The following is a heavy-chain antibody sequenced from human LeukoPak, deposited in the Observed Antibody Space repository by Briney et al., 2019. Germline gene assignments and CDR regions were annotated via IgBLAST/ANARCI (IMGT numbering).Heavy chain of an antibody. CDR3: ASVGRYDILTGYWGYYYYYGMDV. J-gene: IGHJ6*02. CDR2: IYSGGST. Sequence: GGSLRLSCAASGFTVSSNYMSWVRQAPGKGLEWVSVIYSGGSTYYADSVKGRFTISRDNSKKTLYLQMSSLRAEETAVYYCASVGRYDILTGYWGYYYYYGMDVWGQGTTVTVSS. CDR1: GFTVSSNY. D-gene: IGHD3-9*01. V-gene: IGHV3-66*01.